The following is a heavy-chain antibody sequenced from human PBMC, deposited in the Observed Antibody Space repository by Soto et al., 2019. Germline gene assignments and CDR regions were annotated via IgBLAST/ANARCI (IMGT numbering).Heavy chain of an antibody. J-gene: IGHJ3*02. V-gene: IGHV3-53*01. CDR1: GFNVSSNY. D-gene: IGHD3-22*01. CDR2: IYSGGST. CDR3: ARGVYDSSGYYYRTFDI. Sequence: PGGSLRLSCAASGFNVSSNYMSWVRQAPGKGLEWVSVIYSGGSTYYADSVKGRFTISRDNSKNTLYLQMNSLRAEDTAVYYCARGVYDSSGYYYRTFDIWGQGTMVTVS.